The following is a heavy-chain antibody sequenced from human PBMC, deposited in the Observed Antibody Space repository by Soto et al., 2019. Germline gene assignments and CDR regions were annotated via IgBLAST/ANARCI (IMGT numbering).Heavy chain of an antibody. D-gene: IGHD6-19*01. CDR2: ISYDGSNK. CDR3: AKAVYLRSSGWTNWFDP. V-gene: IGHV3-30*18. CDR1: GFTFSSYG. J-gene: IGHJ5*02. Sequence: PGGSLRLSCAASGFTFSSYGMHWVRQAPGKGLEWVAVISYDGSNKYYADSVKGRFTISRDNSKNTLYLQMNSLRAEDTAVYYCAKAVYLRSSGWTNWFDPWGQGTLVTVSS.